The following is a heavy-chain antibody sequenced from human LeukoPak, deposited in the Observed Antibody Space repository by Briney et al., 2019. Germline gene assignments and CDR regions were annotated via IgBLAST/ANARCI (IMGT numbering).Heavy chain of an antibody. Sequence: GGSLRLSCAASGFTFSRFGMSWVRQAPGKGLGWVSYISSSGSTIYYADSVKGRFTISRDNAKNSLYLQMNSLRAEDTAVYYCARDYGGSSPFDYWGQGTLVTVSS. V-gene: IGHV3-48*03. J-gene: IGHJ4*02. CDR3: ARDYGGSSPFDY. CDR1: GFTFSRFG. D-gene: IGHD4-23*01. CDR2: ISSSGSTI.